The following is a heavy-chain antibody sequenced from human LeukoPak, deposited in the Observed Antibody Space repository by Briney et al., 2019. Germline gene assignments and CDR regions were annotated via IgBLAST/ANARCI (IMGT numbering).Heavy chain of an antibody. V-gene: IGHV3-23*01. D-gene: IGHD4-23*01. J-gene: IGHJ4*02. CDR2: ISGTADGT. CDR1: AFTASTST. Sequence: GGSLRLSCAASAFTASTSTMTWFRQAPGKGLEGISPISGTADGTPYKDSVRGRLTITRDNTTNTLYLDMNSLRAEDSAVYYCAKSIGGTLYEYWGQETLAIAAS. CDR3: AKSIGGTLYEY.